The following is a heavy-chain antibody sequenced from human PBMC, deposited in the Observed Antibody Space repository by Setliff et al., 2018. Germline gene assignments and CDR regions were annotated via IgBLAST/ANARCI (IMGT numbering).Heavy chain of an antibody. J-gene: IGHJ5*02. D-gene: IGHD2-21*01. Sequence: SETLSLTCSVSGDSISVGAYFWSWIRHRPGEGLEYIGHITSSGYTNYSPSLQGRVAISEDTSENQFSLKLSSVTAADTAIYFCVRGRTSGLFLSRFDPWGQGTLVTVSS. CDR2: ITSSGYT. CDR1: GDSISVGAYF. CDR3: VRGRTSGLFLSRFDP. V-gene: IGHV4-31*03.